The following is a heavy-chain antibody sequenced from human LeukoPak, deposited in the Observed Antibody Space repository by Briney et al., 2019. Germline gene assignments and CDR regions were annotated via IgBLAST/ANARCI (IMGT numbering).Heavy chain of an antibody. CDR3: ARGVYYGSGSYYRSSPFDY. CDR1: GYTFTSYG. D-gene: IGHD3-10*01. J-gene: IGHJ4*02. Sequence: GASVKVSCKASGYTFTSYGISWVRQAPGQGLEWMGWISAYNGNTNYAQKLQGRVTMTTDTSTSTAYMELSSLRSEDTAVYYCARGVYYGSGSYYRSSPFDYWGQGTLVTVSS. CDR2: ISAYNGNT. V-gene: IGHV1-18*01.